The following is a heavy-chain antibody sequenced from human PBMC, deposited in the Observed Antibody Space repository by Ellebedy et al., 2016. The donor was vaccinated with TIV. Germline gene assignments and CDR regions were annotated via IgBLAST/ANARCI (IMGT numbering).Heavy chain of an antibody. CDR2: IYYSGST. CDR1: GGSISSSNYY. D-gene: IGHD3-22*01. J-gene: IGHJ5*02. V-gene: IGHV4-39*07. CDR3: ARDPSPSGYYDSSGYPDT. Sequence: MPGGSLRLSCTVSGGSISSSNYYWAWIRQPPGKGLEWIGSIYYSGSTHYNPSLRSRATMLVDTSKNHFSLNLNSVTAADTAVYYCARDPSPSGYYDSSGYPDTWGQGTLVTVSS.